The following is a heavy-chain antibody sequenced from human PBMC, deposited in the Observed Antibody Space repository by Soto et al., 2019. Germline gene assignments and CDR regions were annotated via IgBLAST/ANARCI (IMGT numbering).Heavy chain of an antibody. V-gene: IGHV3-23*01. D-gene: IGHD6-6*01. CDR3: AKIYSSSSDDAFDV. CDR2: ISGSGVST. Sequence: EVELLESGGGLVQPGGSLQLSCVGSGFTFDSNGMSWVRLAPGKGLEWVSFISGSGVSTSYAESVKGRVTMCRDNSKNMVFLQMHSLRVEDTATYYCAKIYSSSSDDAFDVWGQGTVVTVSS. J-gene: IGHJ3*01. CDR1: GFTFDSNG.